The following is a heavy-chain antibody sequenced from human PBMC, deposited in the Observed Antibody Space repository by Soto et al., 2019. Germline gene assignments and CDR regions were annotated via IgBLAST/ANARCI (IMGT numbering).Heavy chain of an antibody. V-gene: IGHV1-69*12. J-gene: IGHJ6*02. D-gene: IGHD3-16*01. Sequence: QVQLVQSGAEVKKPGSSVKVSCKASGGTFSSYAISWVRQAPGQGLEWMGGIIPIFGTADYAQKFQGRVAITADASTXXXXXXLXXXRSEDTXVYYCASAWGPSYYYGMDVWGQGTTVTVSS. CDR3: ASAWGPSYYYGMDV. CDR1: GGTFSSYA. CDR2: IIPIFGTA.